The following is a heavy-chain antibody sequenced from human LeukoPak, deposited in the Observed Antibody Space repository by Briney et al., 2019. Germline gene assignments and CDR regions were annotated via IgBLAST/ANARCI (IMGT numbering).Heavy chain of an antibody. V-gene: IGHV4-4*07. D-gene: IGHD6-6*01. CDR1: GGSISSYY. CDR3: ARDVGIAARPAVNWFDP. Sequence: SETLSLTCTVSGGSISSYYWSWIRQPAGKGLEWIGRIYTSGSTNYNPSLKNRVTMSVDTSKNQFSLKLSSVTAADTAVYYCARDVGIAARPAVNWFDPWGQGTLVTVSS. J-gene: IGHJ5*02. CDR2: IYTSGST.